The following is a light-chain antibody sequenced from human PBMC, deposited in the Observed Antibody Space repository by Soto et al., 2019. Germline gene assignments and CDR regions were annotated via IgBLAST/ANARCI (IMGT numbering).Light chain of an antibody. Sequence: SYELTQPPSVSVYPGQTARITCSGDALPKQYAYWYQQKPGQAPVLVIYKDSERPSGIPERFSGSSSGTTVTLTISGVQAEYEADYYCQSADSSGTYVFGTGTKLTVL. J-gene: IGLJ1*01. CDR2: KDS. CDR1: ALPKQY. V-gene: IGLV3-25*03. CDR3: QSADSSGTYV.